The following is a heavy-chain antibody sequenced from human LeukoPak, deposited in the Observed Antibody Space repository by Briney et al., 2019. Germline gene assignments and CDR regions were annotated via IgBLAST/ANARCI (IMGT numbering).Heavy chain of an antibody. CDR2: ISGSGGST. CDR3: AKDLQPSPVEYNWNYGDY. J-gene: IGHJ4*02. Sequence: PAGSLRLSCAASGFTFSSYAMDWVRQAPGKGLEWVSAISGSGGSTYYADSVKGRFTISRDNSKNTLYLQMNSLRAEDTAVYYCAKDLQPSPVEYNWNYGDYWGQGTLVTVSS. D-gene: IGHD1-7*01. V-gene: IGHV3-23*01. CDR1: GFTFSSYA.